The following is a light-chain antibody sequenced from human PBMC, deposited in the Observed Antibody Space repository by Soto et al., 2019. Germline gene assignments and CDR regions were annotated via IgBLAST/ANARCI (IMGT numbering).Light chain of an antibody. J-gene: IGLJ1*01. CDR3: SAWDDSLNAYV. V-gene: IGLV1-44*01. CDR2: SNN. CDR1: SSNIGSKT. Sequence: QSVLTQPPSTSGTPGQRVTISCSGSSSNIGSKTVNWYQHLPGTAPKLLIYSNNQRPSGVPDRFSASKSGTSAALAVSGLQSEEEADYYCSAWDDSLNAYVFGTGTKVTVL.